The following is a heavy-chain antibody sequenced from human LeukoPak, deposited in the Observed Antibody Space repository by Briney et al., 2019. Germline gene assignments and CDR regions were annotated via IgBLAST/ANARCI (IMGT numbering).Heavy chain of an antibody. D-gene: IGHD1-26*01. J-gene: IGHJ4*02. CDR2: ITTSSTTI. CDR3: ARGSVGSTKRYYFDY. CDR1: GXTFSAYS. V-gene: IGHV3-48*02. Sequence: PGGSLRLSCAASGXTFSAYSMNWVRQAPGKGLEWVSYITTSSTTIYYADSVKGRFTISRDSAKNSLYLEMNSLRDEDTAVYYCARGSVGSTKRYYFDYWGQGTLVTVSS.